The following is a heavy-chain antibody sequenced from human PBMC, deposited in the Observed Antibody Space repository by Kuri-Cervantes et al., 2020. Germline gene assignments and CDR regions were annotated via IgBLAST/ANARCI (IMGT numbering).Heavy chain of an antibody. CDR1: GYTFTSYD. CDR3: ARGGEGLLWFGETHYYYGMDV. D-gene: IGHD3-10*01. J-gene: IGHJ6*02. Sequence: ASVKVSCKASGYTFTSYDINWVRQATGQGLEWMGWMNLNSGSTGYAQSFQGRVTMTRDTSISTAYMELSRLRSDDTAVYCCARGGEGLLWFGETHYYYGMDVWGQGTTVTVSS. V-gene: IGHV1-8*01. CDR2: MNLNSGST.